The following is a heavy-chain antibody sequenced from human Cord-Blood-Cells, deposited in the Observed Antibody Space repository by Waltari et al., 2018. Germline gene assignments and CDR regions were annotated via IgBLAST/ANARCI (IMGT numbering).Heavy chain of an antibody. D-gene: IGHD3-10*01. CDR2: MKPNRGNT. Sequence: QVQLVQSGAEVKKPGASVKVSCKASGYTFTSYDINWVRQTTGKGIEWMGWMKPNRGNTGYAQKLQSRVTMTRNTYISTAYMELSSLRSEDTAVYYCARDHMVRGVIIPVPYYYGMDVGGQGTTVTVSS. CDR3: ARDHMVRGVIIPVPYYYGMDV. J-gene: IGHJ6*02. CDR1: GYTFTSYD. V-gene: IGHV1-8*01.